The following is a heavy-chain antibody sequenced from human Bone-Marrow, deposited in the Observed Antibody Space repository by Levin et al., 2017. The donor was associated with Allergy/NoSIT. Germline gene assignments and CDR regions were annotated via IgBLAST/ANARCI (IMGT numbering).Heavy chain of an antibody. CDR1: GFTFSDYY. J-gene: IGHJ5*02. CDR2: ISSSSSYT. CDR3: ARGAVAGTENWFDP. Sequence: GGSLRLSCAASGFTFSDYYMSWIRQAPGKGLEWVSYISSSSSYTNYADSVKGRFTISRDNAKNSLYLQMNSLRAEDTAVYYCARGAVAGTENWFDPWGQGTLVTVSS. D-gene: IGHD6-19*01. V-gene: IGHV3-11*05.